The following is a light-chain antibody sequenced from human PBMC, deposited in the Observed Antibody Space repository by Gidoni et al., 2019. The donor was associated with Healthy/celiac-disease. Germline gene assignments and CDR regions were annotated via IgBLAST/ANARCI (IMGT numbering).Light chain of an antibody. CDR3: QQYNNWPPWT. J-gene: IGKJ1*01. V-gene: IGKV3-15*01. Sequence: EIVMTQSPATLSVPPGERATLSCRASQSVSSNLAWYQQKPGQAPRLLIYGASTRATGIPATFIGSGSGTEFTLTISSLQSEDFAVYYCQQYNNWPPWTFGQGTKVEIK. CDR2: GAS. CDR1: QSVSSN.